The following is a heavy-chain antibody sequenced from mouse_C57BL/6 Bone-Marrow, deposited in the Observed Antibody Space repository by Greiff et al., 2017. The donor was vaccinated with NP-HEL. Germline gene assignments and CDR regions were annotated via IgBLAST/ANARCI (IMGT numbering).Heavy chain of an antibody. J-gene: IGHJ2*01. CDR3: TRRYYYGSDY. V-gene: IGHV1-15*01. CDR1: GYTFTDYE. D-gene: IGHD1-1*01. Sequence: LVESGAELVRPGASVTLSCKASGYTFTDYEMHWVKQTPVHGLEWIGAIDPETGGTAYNQKFKGKAILTADKSSSTAYMELRSLTSEDSAVYYCTRRYYYGSDYWGQGTTLTVSS. CDR2: IDPETGGT.